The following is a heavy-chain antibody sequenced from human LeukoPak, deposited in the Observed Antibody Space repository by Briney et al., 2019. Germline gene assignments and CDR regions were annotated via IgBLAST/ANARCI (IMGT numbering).Heavy chain of an antibody. CDR1: GYTFTGYY. CDR2: INPNSGGT. D-gene: IGHD2-2*02. Sequence: VSVKVSCKASGYTFTGYYMHWVRQAPGQGLEWMGWINPNSGGTNYAQKFQGRVTMTRDTSISTAYMELSRLRSDDTAVYYCARDLSYNNWFDPWGQGTLVTVSS. CDR3: ARDLSYNNWFDP. V-gene: IGHV1-2*02. J-gene: IGHJ5*02.